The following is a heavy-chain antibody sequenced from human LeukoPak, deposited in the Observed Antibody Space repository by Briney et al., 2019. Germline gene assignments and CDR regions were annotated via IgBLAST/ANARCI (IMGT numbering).Heavy chain of an antibody. Sequence: ASVKVSCKASGYTFTDYYIHWVRQAPGQGLEWMGWINPNSGGTNYAQKFQGRVTMTRDTSISTAYMELSGLRSDDTAVFYCVRVSSNWDTYFHYWGQGSLVTVSS. CDR1: GYTFTDYY. CDR3: VRVSSNWDTYFHY. D-gene: IGHD7-27*01. V-gene: IGHV1-2*02. CDR2: INPNSGGT. J-gene: IGHJ4*02.